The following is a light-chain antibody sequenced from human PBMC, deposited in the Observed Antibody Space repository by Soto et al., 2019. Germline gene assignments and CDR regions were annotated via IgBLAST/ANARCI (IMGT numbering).Light chain of an antibody. CDR3: QEYIQWPPGM. V-gene: IGKV3-15*01. Sequence: DIVVTQSPATLSASPRPTVTLSCRASHFVSGRLDWYQRRPGPAPRPIIYDTSTTARGISARFSGSGSGTEFTLTITSLQSEAFAVYYCQEYIQWPPGMFGPGTKVDIK. J-gene: IGKJ1*01. CDR1: HFVSGR. CDR2: DTS.